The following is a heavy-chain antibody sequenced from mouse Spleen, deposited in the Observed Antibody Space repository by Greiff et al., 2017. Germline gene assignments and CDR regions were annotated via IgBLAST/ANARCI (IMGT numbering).Heavy chain of an antibody. CDR1: GYTFTSYW. V-gene: IGHV1-69*01. J-gene: IGHJ1*03. CDR2: IDPSDSYT. CDR3: ARSSAVVATGYLDV. Sequence: VQLEESGAELVMPGASVKLSCKASGYTFTSYWMHWVKQRPGQGLEWIGEIDPSDSYTNYNQKFKGKATLTVDKSSSTAYMQLSSLTSEDSAVYYCARSSAVVATGYLDVWGTGTTGTVSS. D-gene: IGHD1-1*01.